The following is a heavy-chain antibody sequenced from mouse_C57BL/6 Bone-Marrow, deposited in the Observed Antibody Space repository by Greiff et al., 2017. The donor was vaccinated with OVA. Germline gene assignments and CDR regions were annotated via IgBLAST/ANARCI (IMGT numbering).Heavy chain of an antibody. CDR1: GFTFSSYG. Sequence: EVKLVESGGDLVKPGGSLKLSCAASGFTFSSYGMSWVRQTPDKRLEWVATISSGGSYTYYPDSVKGRFTISRDNAKNTLYLQMSSLKSEDTAMYYCARHSRSDYWGQGTTLTVSS. CDR3: ARHSRSDY. CDR2: ISSGGSYT. J-gene: IGHJ2*01. V-gene: IGHV5-6*01.